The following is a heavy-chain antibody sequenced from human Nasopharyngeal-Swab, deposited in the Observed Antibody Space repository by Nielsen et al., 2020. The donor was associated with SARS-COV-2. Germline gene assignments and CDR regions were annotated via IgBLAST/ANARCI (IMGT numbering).Heavy chain of an antibody. Sequence: SETLSLTCTVSGGSISSSTYYWAWIRQPPGKGLEWIGSIYYGGSTYYNPSLKSRVTISVDTSKNQFSLKLNSVTAADTAVYYCATLSSSWYEYYFDYWGQGTLVTVSS. CDR3: ATLSSSWYEYYFDY. CDR2: IYYGGST. J-gene: IGHJ4*02. V-gene: IGHV4-39*01. D-gene: IGHD6-13*01. CDR1: GGSISSSTYY.